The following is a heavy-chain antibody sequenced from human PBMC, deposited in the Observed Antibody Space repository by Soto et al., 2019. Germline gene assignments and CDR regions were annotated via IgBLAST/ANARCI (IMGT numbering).Heavy chain of an antibody. V-gene: IGHV1-69*01. D-gene: IGHD1-26*01. CDR2: IIPIFGTA. CDR3: ARRVGGSYYGGVWFDP. J-gene: IGHJ5*02. CDR1: GGTFSSYA. Sequence: QVQLVQSGAEVKKPGSSVKVSCKASGGTFSSYAISWVRQAPGQGLEWMGGIIPIFGTANYAQKFQGRVTITAGESTSTAYMELRSLRSEDTAVYYCARRVGGSYYGGVWFDPWGQGTLVTDSS.